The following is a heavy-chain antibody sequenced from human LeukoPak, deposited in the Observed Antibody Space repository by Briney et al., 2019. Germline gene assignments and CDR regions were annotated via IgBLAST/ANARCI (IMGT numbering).Heavy chain of an antibody. V-gene: IGHV1-69*05. D-gene: IGHD3-22*01. Sequence: ASVKVSCKASGGTFSSYAVSWVRQAPGQALEWMGRIRPIFGTANYAQKFQGRVTITTDESTSTAYMELSSLRSEDTAVYYCARASYYYDSSGYAQVDAFDIWGQGTMVTVSS. J-gene: IGHJ3*02. CDR2: IRPIFGTA. CDR1: GGTFSSYA. CDR3: ARASYYYDSSGYAQVDAFDI.